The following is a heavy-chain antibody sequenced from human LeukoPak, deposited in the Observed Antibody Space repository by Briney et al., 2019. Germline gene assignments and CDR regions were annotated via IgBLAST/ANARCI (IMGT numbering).Heavy chain of an antibody. CDR3: ARDSPPDY. V-gene: IGHV3-23*01. J-gene: IGHJ4*02. CDR1: GFTFTTNA. CDR2: ISGSGGRT. Sequence: PGGSLRLSCAAYGFTFTTNAMSWVRQAPGKGLEWVSAISGSGGRTYYADSVKGRFTISRDNAKNSLFLQMNSLRAEDTAVYYCARDSPPDYWGQGTLVTVSS.